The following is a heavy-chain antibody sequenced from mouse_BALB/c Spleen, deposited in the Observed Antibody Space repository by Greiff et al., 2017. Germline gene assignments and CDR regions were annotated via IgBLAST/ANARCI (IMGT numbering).Heavy chain of an antibody. CDR2: ISYDGSN. CDR3: ARRASSSFDV. D-gene: IGHD1-1*01. J-gene: IGHJ1*01. Sequence: DVQLQESGPGLVKPSQSLSLTCSVTGYSITSGYYWNWIRQFPGNKLEWMGYISYDGSNNYNPSLKNRISITRDTSKNQFFLKLNSVTTEDTATYYCARRASSSFDVWGAGTTVTVSS. V-gene: IGHV3-6*02. CDR1: GYSITSGYY.